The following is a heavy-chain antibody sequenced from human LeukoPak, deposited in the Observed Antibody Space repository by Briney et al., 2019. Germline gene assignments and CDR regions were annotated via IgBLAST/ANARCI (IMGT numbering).Heavy chain of an antibody. Sequence: SETLSLTCTVSGGSISSYYWSWIRQPPGKGLEWIGYIYYSGSTNYNPSLKSRVTISVDTSKNQFSLKLSSVTAADTAVYYCARSDSSGYYISGAFDIWGQGTLVTVSS. D-gene: IGHD3-22*01. CDR3: ARSDSSGYYISGAFDI. J-gene: IGHJ3*02. CDR2: IYYSGST. V-gene: IGHV4-59*01. CDR1: GGSISSYY.